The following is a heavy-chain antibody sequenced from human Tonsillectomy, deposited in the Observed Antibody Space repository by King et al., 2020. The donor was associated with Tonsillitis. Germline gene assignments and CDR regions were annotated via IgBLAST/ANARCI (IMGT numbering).Heavy chain of an antibody. D-gene: IGHD2-2*01. CDR2: INHSGST. J-gene: IGHJ3*02. Sequence: VPLQQWGAGLLKPSETLSLTCAVYSGSFSDYYWSWIRQPPGKGLEWIGEINHSGSTNYNSSLKSRVLISVDTSREHFSLNLNSVTAADTAVYYCAREGRAEGRTSGAFDIWGQGTMVTVSS. V-gene: IGHV4-34*01. CDR1: SGSFSDYY. CDR3: AREGRAEGRTSGAFDI.